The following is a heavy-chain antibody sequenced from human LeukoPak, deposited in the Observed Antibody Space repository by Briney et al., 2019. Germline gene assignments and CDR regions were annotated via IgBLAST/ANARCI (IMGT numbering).Heavy chain of an antibody. V-gene: IGHV4-59*08. CDR1: AGSISSYY. J-gene: IGHJ6*03. CDR3: ARTGTHSGSDFYSYMDV. Sequence: PSQTLSLTCTVSAGSISSYYWSWIRQSPGKGLEWIGHIFYMGGTNYNPSFRSGVTMSLATSKNHFSLKVNSLTAADTAVSYCARTGTHSGSDFYSYMDVWGKGTTVTASS. CDR2: IFYMGGT. D-gene: IGHD3-10*01.